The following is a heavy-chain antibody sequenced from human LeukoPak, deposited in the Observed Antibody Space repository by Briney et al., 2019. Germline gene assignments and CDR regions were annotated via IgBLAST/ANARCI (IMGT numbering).Heavy chain of an antibody. J-gene: IGHJ4*02. CDR2: ISAYNGNT. CDR1: GYPSTSYG. D-gene: IGHD5-24*01. CDR3: ARDFRSLSGPRWLHF. Sequence: GASVKVSCKASGYPSTSYGISWVRQAPGQGLEWMGWISAYNGNTNYTQNLQGRITMTTDTSTSTAYMELRSLRSDDTAVYYCARDFRSLSGPRWLHFGGQGTLVTVSS. V-gene: IGHV1-18*01.